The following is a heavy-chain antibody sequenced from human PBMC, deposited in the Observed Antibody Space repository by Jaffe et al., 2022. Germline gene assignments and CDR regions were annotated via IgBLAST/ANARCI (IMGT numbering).Heavy chain of an antibody. Sequence: QVQLVQSGSELKKPGASVKVSCKASGYTFTSYAMNWVRQAPGQGLEWMGWINTNTGNPTYAQGFTGRFVFSLDTSVSTAYLQISSLKAEDTAVYYCARDRDWGYYYDSSGYSPDAFDIWGQGTMVTVSS. J-gene: IGHJ3*02. CDR3: ARDRDWGYYYDSSGYSPDAFDI. CDR2: INTNTGNP. V-gene: IGHV7-4-1*02. D-gene: IGHD3-22*01. CDR1: GYTFTSYA.